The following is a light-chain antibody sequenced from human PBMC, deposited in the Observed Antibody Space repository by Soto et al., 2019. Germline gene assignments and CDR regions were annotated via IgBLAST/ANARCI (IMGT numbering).Light chain of an antibody. CDR2: GAS. Sequence: AIQMTQSPSSLSASVGDRVTITCRASQDIRKDLAWYQQKPGKAPQILIYGASTLQTGVASRFSGSGSATDFTLTISSLQPEDSAAYYRLQDYNFPFTFGQGTKLDIK. V-gene: IGKV1-6*01. CDR3: LQDYNFPFT. J-gene: IGKJ2*01. CDR1: QDIRKD.